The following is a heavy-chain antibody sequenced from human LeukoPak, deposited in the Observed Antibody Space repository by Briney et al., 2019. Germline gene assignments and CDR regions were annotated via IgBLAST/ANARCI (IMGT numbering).Heavy chain of an antibody. Sequence: GGSLRLSCAASGFTFSSYAMSWVRQAPGEGLEWVSAISGSGGSTYYADSVKGRFTISRDNSKNTLYLQMNSLRAEDTAVYYCAKIPMGYTIFGVHWGQGTLVTVSS. CDR1: GFTFSSYA. V-gene: IGHV3-23*01. CDR2: ISGSGGST. CDR3: AKIPMGYTIFGVH. D-gene: IGHD3-3*01. J-gene: IGHJ1*01.